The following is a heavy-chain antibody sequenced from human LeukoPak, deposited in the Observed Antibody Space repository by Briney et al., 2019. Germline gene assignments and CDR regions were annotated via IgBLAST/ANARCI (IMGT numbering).Heavy chain of an antibody. CDR2: INPSGGST. CDR3: ARAPHAVAGTFNY. J-gene: IGHJ4*02. Sequence: EASVKVSCTASGYPFTSYGISWVRQAPGQGLEWMGIINPSGGSTSYAQKFQGRVTMTRDTSTSTVYMELSSLRSEDTAVYYCARAPHAVAGTFNYWGQGTLVTVSS. D-gene: IGHD6-19*01. CDR1: GYPFTSYG. V-gene: IGHV1-46*01.